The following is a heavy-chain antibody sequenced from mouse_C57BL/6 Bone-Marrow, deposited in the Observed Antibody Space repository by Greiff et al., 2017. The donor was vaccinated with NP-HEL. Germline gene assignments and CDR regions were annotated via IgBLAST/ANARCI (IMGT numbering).Heavy chain of an antibody. D-gene: IGHD1-1*01. J-gene: IGHJ4*01. CDR3: ATTGYAMGY. CDR1: GFNFKNTY. V-gene: IGHV14-3*01. CDR2: IDPADGNT. Sequence: DVQLQESVAELVRPGASVKLSCTASGFNFKNTYMHWVKQRPEQGLEWIGRIDPADGNTKYAPKFQGKATMTVDTSSTTAYLQLSSLTSGDTAIYYWATTGYAMGYWGQGTSVTVSS.